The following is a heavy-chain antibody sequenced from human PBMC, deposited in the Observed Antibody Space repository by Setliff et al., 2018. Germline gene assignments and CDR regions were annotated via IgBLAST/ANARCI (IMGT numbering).Heavy chain of an antibody. CDR3: ARERYFDWVFEY. CDR1: GGSITSGSFY. D-gene: IGHD3-9*01. J-gene: IGHJ4*01. Sequence: SETLSLTCTVSGGSITSGSFYWSWIRQPAGKKLEWIGRIHASGSPDYNPSFKSRVTISRDTSTNQFSLKLGSVTAADTAVYYCARERYFDWVFEYWGHGTLVTVSS. CDR2: IHASGSP. V-gene: IGHV4-61*02.